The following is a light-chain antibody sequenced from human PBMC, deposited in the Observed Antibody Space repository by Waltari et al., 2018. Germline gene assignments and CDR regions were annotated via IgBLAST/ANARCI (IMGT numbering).Light chain of an antibody. CDR3: FFYMGSGIWV. J-gene: IGLJ3*02. V-gene: IGLV8-61*01. CDR1: SGSVATTSY. Sequence: QAVVVQEPSLMVSPGGTVTQLCAVSSGSVATTSYSSWYQQTPGLPPRTLVYKGNSRSSGVPDRCSGSILGNKAALSITGAQADDESHYFCFFYMGSGIWVSGGGTKLTVL. CDR2: KGN.